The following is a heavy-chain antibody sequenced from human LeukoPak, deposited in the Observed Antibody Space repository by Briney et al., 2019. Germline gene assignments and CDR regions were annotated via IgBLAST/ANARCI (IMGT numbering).Heavy chain of an antibody. D-gene: IGHD3-3*01. J-gene: IGHJ4*02. CDR2: ISSSGSTI. CDR3: AISTYDFWSAYFFDY. Sequence: GGSLRLSCAASGFTFSSYEMNWVRQAPGKGLEWVSYISSSGSTIYYADSVKGRFTISRDNAKNSLYLQMNSLRAEDTAVYYCAISTYDFWSAYFFDYWGQGTLVTVSS. CDR1: GFTFSSYE. V-gene: IGHV3-48*03.